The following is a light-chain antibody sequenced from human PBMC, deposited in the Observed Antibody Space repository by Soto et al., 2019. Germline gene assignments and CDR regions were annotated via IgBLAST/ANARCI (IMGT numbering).Light chain of an antibody. Sequence: EIVLTQSPGTLSLSPGERATLSCRASQSVRNYLAWYQQKPGQPPRLLIYDASNRATGIPARFSGSGSGTDFTLTISSLEHEDFAVYYCHQRINWPPITFGQGTRLEIK. CDR1: QSVRNY. J-gene: IGKJ5*01. CDR2: DAS. CDR3: HQRINWPPIT. V-gene: IGKV3-11*01.